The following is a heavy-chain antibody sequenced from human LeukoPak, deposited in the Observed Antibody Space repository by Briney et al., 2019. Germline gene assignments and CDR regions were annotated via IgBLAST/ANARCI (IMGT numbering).Heavy chain of an antibody. D-gene: IGHD3-3*01. CDR1: GGSISSYY. CDR3: ARGAPYDFWSGYPLYYYYGMDV. V-gene: IGHV4-4*07. Sequence: SETLSLTCTVSGGSISSYYWSWIRQPAGKGLEWIGRIYTSGSTNYNPSLKSRVTMSVDTSKNQFSLKLSSVTAADTAVYYCARGAPYDFWSGYPLYYYYGMDVWGQGTTVTVSS. CDR2: IYTSGST. J-gene: IGHJ6*02.